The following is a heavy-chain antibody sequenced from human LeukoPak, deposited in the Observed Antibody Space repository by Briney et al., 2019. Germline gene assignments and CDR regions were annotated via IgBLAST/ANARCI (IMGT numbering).Heavy chain of an antibody. J-gene: IGHJ4*02. CDR1: GGSISSSNW. V-gene: IGHV4-4*02. CDR3: ASRLIWFGELFLG. CDR2: IYHSGST. Sequence: PSETLSLTCAVSGGSISSSNWWSWVRQPPGKGLEWIGEIYHSGSTNYNPSLKSRVTISVDKSKNQFSLKLSSVTAADTAVYYCASRLIWFGELFLGWGQGTLVTVSS. D-gene: IGHD3-10*01.